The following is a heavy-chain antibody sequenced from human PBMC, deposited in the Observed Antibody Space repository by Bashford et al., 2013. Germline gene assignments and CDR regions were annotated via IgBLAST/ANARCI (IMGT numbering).Heavy chain of an antibody. J-gene: IGHJ4*02. CDR1: GFSLSNATLG. V-gene: IGHV2-26*01. CDR3: ARIQKEMITLLMGYFDY. D-gene: IGHD5-24*01. Sequence: SGPTLVKPAETLTLTCTVSGFSLSNATLGVTWIRQPPGKALEWLAHIFSNDEKVYNRSLKSRLTISKDTSKSQVVLSLTNVDPADTATYYCARIQKEMITLLMGYFDYWAREPGSPSPQ. CDR2: IFSNDEK.